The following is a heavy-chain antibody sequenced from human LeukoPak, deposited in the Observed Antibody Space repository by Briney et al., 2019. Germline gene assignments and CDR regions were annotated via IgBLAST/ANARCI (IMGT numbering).Heavy chain of an antibody. CDR1: GGSISSYY. CDR2: IHYSENS. D-gene: IGHD1-20*01. V-gene: IGHV4-59*01. CDR3: ARVGAGGITGTTYFDY. Sequence: PSETLSLTCTVSGGSISSYYWSWIRQPPGKGLEWIGYIHYSENSHYNPSLKSRVTILVYTSKNQFSLKLTSVTAADTAVYYCARVGAGGITGTTYFDYWGQGTLVSVSS. J-gene: IGHJ4*02.